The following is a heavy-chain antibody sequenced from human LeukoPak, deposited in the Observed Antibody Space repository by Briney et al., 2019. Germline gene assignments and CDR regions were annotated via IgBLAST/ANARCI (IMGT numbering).Heavy chain of an antibody. CDR2: TDGDGSGT. CDR3: ARVATGSYDWFDP. D-gene: IGHD3-10*01. V-gene: IGHV3-74*01. Sequence: PGGSLRLSCAASGFTFSNYWIHWVRQPPGKGLVWVSRTDGDGSGTSYADSVKGRFTISRDNSKNTLYLQMNSLRAEDTAVYFCARVATGSYDWFDPWGQGTLVTVSS. J-gene: IGHJ5*02. CDR1: GFTFSNYW.